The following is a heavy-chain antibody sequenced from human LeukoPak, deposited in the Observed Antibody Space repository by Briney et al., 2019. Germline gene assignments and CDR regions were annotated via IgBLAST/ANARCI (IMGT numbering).Heavy chain of an antibody. V-gene: IGHV3-30-3*01. CDR3: ARATPWELLA. CDR1: GFTFSSHW. D-gene: IGHD1-26*01. J-gene: IGHJ4*02. Sequence: PGGSLRLSCAASGFTFSSHWMHWVRQAPGKGLEWVAVISYDGSNKYYADSVKGRFTISRDNSKNTLYLQMNSLRAEDTAVYYCARATPWELLAWGQGTLVTVSS. CDR2: ISYDGSNK.